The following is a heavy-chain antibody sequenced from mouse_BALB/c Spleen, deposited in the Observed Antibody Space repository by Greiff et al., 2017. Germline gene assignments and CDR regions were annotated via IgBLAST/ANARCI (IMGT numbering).Heavy chain of an antibody. D-gene: IGHD2-14*01. V-gene: IGHV14-3*02. CDR3: ARDYYRSDY. J-gene: IGHJ2*01. CDR1: GFNIKDTY. Sequence: EVQRVESGAELVKPGASVKLSCTASGFNIKDTYMHWVKQRPEQGLEWIGRIDPANGNTKYDPKFQGKATITADISSNTAYLQLSSLTSEDTAVYYCARDYYRSDYWGQGTTLTVSS. CDR2: IDPANGNT.